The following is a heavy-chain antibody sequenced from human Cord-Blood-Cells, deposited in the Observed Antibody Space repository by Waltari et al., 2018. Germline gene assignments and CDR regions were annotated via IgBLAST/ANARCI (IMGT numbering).Heavy chain of an antibody. D-gene: IGHD2-2*01. CDR3: ARALSSTAYDY. V-gene: IGHV3-7*01. CDR2: IKQDGSEK. J-gene: IGHJ4*02. CDR1: GFTFRGNW. Sequence: EVQLVESGGGWVHPGGSLRLSCDASGFTFRGNWLLGARQAPGKGLEWVANIKQDGSEKYDVDSVKGRFTISRDNAKNSLYLQMNSLRAEDTAVYYCARALSSTAYDYWGQGTLVTVSS.